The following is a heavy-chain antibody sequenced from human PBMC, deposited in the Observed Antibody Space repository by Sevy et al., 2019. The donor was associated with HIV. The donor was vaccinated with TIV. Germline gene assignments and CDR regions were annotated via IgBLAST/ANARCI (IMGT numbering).Heavy chain of an antibody. V-gene: IGHV3-33*01. CDR2: IWYDGSNK. Sequence: GGSLRLSCAASGFTFSSYGMHWVRQAPGKGLEWVAVIWYDGSNKYYADSVKGRFTISRDNSKNTLYLQMNSLRAEDTAVYYCARDRAETCYYYYGMDVWGQGTTVTVSS. CDR1: GFTFSSYG. CDR3: ARDRAETCYYYYGMDV. J-gene: IGHJ6*02.